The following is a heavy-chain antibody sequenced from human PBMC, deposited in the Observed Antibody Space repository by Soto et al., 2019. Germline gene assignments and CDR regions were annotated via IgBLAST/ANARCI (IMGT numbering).Heavy chain of an antibody. V-gene: IGHV4-59*01. CDR2: FYHSGNS. Sequence: QVQLQQSXXXXVKPSETLSLTCSVSGGSIRSYYWSWIRQSPEKGLEWIGYFYHSGNSNYNPSLKGRVTISVDTAKNQLSLSLRSVTAADTAVYFCARISSVDPYGYVNGGLDVWGQGTTVTVSS. CDR3: ARISSVDPYGYVNGGLDV. J-gene: IGHJ6*02. CDR1: GGSIRSYY. D-gene: IGHD5-18*01.